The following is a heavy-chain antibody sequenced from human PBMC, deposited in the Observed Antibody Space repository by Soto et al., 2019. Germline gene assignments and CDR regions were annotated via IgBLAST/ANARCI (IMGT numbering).Heavy chain of an antibody. J-gene: IGHJ6*02. V-gene: IGHV4-59*01. CDR1: GGSISSYY. CDR2: IYYSGST. Sequence: SETLSLTCTVSGGSISSYYWSWIRQPPGKGLEWIGYIYYSGSTNYNPSLKSRVTISVDTSKNQFSLKLSSVTAADTAVYYCASARPTTYYYYYGMDVWGQGTTVTVSS. CDR3: ASARPTTYYYYYGMDV. D-gene: IGHD6-6*01.